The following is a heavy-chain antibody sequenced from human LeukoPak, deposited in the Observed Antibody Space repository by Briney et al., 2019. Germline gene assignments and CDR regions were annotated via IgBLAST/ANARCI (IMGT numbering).Heavy chain of an antibody. CDR3: ARDSGRGVAGNLDY. CDR2: IIPIFGTA. D-gene: IGHD6-19*01. J-gene: IGHJ4*02. Sequence: SVKVSCKASGGTFSRYAISWVRQAPGQGLEWMGGIIPIFGTANYAQKFQGRVTITADESTSTAYMELSSLRSEDTAVYYCARDSGRGVAGNLDYWGQGTLVAVSS. CDR1: GGTFSRYA. V-gene: IGHV1-69*13.